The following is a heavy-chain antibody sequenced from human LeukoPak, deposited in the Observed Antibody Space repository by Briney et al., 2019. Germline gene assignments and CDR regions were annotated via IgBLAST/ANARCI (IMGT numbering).Heavy chain of an antibody. CDR2: IYYSGST. J-gene: IGHJ4*02. D-gene: IGHD4-23*01. Sequence: SETLSLTCTVSGGPISRYYWSWIRQPPGKGLEWIGYIYYSGSTNYNPSLKSRVTISVDASKNQFSLNLASVTAADTAVYYCARVSGYGGNSGVWGQGTLVTVSS. V-gene: IGHV4-59*01. CDR3: ARVSGYGGNSGV. CDR1: GGPISRYY.